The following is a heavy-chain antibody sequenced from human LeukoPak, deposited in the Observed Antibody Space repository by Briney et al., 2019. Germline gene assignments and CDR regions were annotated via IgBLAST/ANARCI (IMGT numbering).Heavy chain of an antibody. J-gene: IGHJ4*02. CDR1: AGSISSYY. D-gene: IGHD6-13*01. CDR2: IYYSGST. V-gene: IGHV4-59*01. CDR3: ARAWGSSWFDY. Sequence: SETLSLTCTVSAGSISSYYWSWIRQPPGKGLEWIGYIYYSGSTNYNPSLKSRVTISVDTSKNQFSLKLSSVTAADTAVYYCARAWGSSWFDYWGQGTLVTVSS.